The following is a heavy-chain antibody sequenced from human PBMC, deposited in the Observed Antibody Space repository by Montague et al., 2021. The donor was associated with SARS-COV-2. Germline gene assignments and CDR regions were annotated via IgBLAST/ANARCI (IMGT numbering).Heavy chain of an antibody. CDR1: GFSFSSYS. D-gene: IGHD2-21*01. CDR3: ARGSSILWWWPFDY. Sequence: LRFSCAASGFSFSSYSMNWVRQPPGKGLEWIGEINHSGSTNYNPSLKSRVTISVDTSKNQFSLKLSSVTAADTAVYYCARGSSILWWWPFDYWGQGTLVTVSS. V-gene: IGHV4-34*01. CDR2: INHSGST. J-gene: IGHJ4*02.